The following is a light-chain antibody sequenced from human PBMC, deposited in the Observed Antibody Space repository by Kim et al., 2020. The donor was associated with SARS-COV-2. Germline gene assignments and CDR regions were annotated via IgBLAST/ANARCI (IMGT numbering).Light chain of an antibody. CDR1: QAINNY. Sequence: SASVGDRVTITCRTSQAINNYLAWYQQKPGKAPKLLIYHTSTLQSGVPSRFSGSGSGTDFTLTISSLQPEDFATYYCQQFNLYPYTFGQGTKLEIK. CDR3: QQFNLYPYT. J-gene: IGKJ2*01. CDR2: HTS. V-gene: IGKV1-9*01.